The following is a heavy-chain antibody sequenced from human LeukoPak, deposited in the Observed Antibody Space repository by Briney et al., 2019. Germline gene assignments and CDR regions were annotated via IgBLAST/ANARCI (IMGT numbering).Heavy chain of an antibody. V-gene: IGHV1-58*02. CDR3: AAPNYYDSSGYSDAFDI. CDR1: GFTFTSSA. CDR2: IVVGSGNT. Sequence: SVKVSCKASGFTFTSSAMQWVRQARGQRLEWIGWIVVGSGNTNYAQKFQERVTITRDMSTSTAYMELSSLRSEDTAVYYCAAPNYYDSSGYSDAFDIWGQGTMVTVSS. J-gene: IGHJ3*02. D-gene: IGHD3-22*01.